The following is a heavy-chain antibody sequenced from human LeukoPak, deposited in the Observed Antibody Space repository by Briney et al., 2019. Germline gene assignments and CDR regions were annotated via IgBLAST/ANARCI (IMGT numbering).Heavy chain of an antibody. CDR1: GYSISSGYY. Sequence: SETLSLTCTVSGYSISSGYYWGWIRQPPGKGLEWIGSIYHSGNTYYNPSLKRRVTISVDTSKNQFSLKLSSVTAADTAVYYCARPMYYYDSSASFGYWGQGTLVTVSS. CDR3: ARPMYYYDSSASFGY. D-gene: IGHD3-22*01. V-gene: IGHV4-38-2*02. CDR2: IYHSGNT. J-gene: IGHJ4*02.